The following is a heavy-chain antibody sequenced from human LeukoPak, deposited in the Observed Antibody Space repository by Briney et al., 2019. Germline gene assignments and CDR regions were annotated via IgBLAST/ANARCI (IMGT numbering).Heavy chain of an antibody. J-gene: IGHJ3*02. CDR3: VSARVSGTEDDAFDI. Sequence: PSETLSLTCTVSGGSISSDSYYWSWIRQPAGKGLEWIGRIYTSGSTYYNPSLNSRVTIAVDTSKNQFSLKRSSVTAADTAVYYCVSARVSGTEDDAFDIWGQGTMVTVSS. D-gene: IGHD6-13*01. CDR1: GGSISSDSYY. V-gene: IGHV4-61*02. CDR2: IYTSGST.